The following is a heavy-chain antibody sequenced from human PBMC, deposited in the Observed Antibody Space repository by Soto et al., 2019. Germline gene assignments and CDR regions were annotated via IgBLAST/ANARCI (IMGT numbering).Heavy chain of an antibody. CDR3: NGIGP. Sequence: PGGSLRLSCAASGVTFSSYGMHWVRQAPGKGLEWVAVISYDGSNKYYADSVKGRFTISRDNSKNTLYLQMNSLRAEDTAVYYCNGIGPWGQGTLVTVSS. CDR2: ISYDGSNK. D-gene: IGHD1-26*01. V-gene: IGHV3-30*03. J-gene: IGHJ5*02. CDR1: GVTFSSYG.